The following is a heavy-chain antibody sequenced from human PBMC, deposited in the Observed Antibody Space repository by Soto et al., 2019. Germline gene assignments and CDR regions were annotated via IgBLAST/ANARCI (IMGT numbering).Heavy chain of an antibody. Sequence: PGGSLRLSCAASGFTFDDYAMHWVRQPPGKGLEWVSGISWNSDTRGYADSVKGRFTISRDNAKKSLYLQMDSLRTEDTAFYYCARTKGSSSSAWSHWGQGTLVTVSS. D-gene: IGHD6-19*01. CDR2: ISWNSDTR. CDR3: ARTKGSSSSAWSH. J-gene: IGHJ4*02. V-gene: IGHV3-9*01. CDR1: GFTFDDYA.